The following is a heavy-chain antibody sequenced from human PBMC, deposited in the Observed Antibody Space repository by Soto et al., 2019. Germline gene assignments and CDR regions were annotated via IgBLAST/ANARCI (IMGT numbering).Heavy chain of an antibody. CDR3: ARDRDCSSTSCYTDYYYGMDV. D-gene: IGHD2-2*02. J-gene: IGHJ6*02. V-gene: IGHV4-31*03. CDR1: GGSISSGGYY. Sequence: PSETLSLTCTVSGGSISSGGYYWSWIRQHPGKGLEWIGYIYYSGSTYYNPSLKSRVTISVDTSKNQFSLKLSSVTAADTAVYYCARDRDCSSTSCYTDYYYGMDVWGQGTTVTVS. CDR2: IYYSGST.